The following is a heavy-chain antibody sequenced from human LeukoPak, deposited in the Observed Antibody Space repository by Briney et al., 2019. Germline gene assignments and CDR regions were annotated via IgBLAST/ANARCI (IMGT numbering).Heavy chain of an antibody. J-gene: IGHJ3*02. CDR2: IIPILGIA. CDR3: AGGEDAFDI. Sequence: SVKVSCKASGGTFNNYAISWVRQAPGQGLEWMGRIIPILGIANYAQKFQGRVTITADKSTSRAYMELSSLRSEDTAVYYCAGGEDAFDIWGQGTMVTVSS. CDR1: GGTFNNYA. D-gene: IGHD3-10*01. V-gene: IGHV1-69*04.